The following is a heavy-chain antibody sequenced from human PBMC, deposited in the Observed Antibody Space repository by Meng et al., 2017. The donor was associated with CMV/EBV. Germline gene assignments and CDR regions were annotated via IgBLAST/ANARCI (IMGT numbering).Heavy chain of an antibody. CDR1: GFTFSSYW. J-gene: IGHJ4*02. CDR2: INSDGSST. Sequence: AASGFTFSSYWMHWVRQAPGKGLVWVSRINSDGSSTSYADSVKGRFTLSRDNAKNTLYLQMNSLRAEDTAVYYCAREGPRGEYYFDYWGQGTLVTVSS. D-gene: IGHD3-16*01. CDR3: AREGPRGEYYFDY. V-gene: IGHV3-74*01.